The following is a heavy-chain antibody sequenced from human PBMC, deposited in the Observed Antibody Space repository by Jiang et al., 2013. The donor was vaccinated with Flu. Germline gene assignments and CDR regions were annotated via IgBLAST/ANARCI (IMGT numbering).Heavy chain of an antibody. J-gene: IGHJ2*01. Sequence: QLVESGGGVVQPGRSLRLSCAASGFTFSSYGMHWVRQAPGKGLEWVAVIWYDGSNKYYADSVKGQFTVSRDNSRNTVYLQMNSLRVEDTAVYYCARDDASDWYFDLWGRGTLVTVSS. V-gene: IGHV3-33*01. CDR1: GFTFSSYG. CDR2: IWYDGSNK. CDR3: ARDDASDWYFDL. D-gene: IGHD2-2*01.